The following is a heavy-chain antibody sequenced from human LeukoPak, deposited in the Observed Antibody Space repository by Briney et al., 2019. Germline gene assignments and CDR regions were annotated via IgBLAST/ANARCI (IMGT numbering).Heavy chain of an antibody. Sequence: GESLKISCKGSGYSFSSYWIGWVRQMPGKGLEWMGIIYPGDSDTRYSPSFQGQVTISADKSISTAYLQWSSLKASDTAMYYCARLSRPPPNLDDAFDIWGQGTMVTVSS. CDR3: ARLSRPPPNLDDAFDI. CDR1: GYSFSSYW. J-gene: IGHJ3*02. CDR2: IYPGDSDT. V-gene: IGHV5-51*01.